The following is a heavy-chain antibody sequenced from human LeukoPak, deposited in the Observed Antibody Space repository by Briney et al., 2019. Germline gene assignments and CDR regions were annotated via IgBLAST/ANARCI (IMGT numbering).Heavy chain of an antibody. J-gene: IGHJ5*02. CDR3: ARDPPRYCSGGSCFGWFDP. Sequence: GGSLRLSCAASGFTFSSYWMSWVRQAPGKGLEWVANIKQDGSEKYYVDSVKGRFTISRDNAKNSLYLQMNSLRDEDTAVYYCARDPPRYCSGGSCFGWFDPWGQGTLVTVSS. CDR2: IKQDGSEK. CDR1: GFTFSSYW. V-gene: IGHV3-7*01. D-gene: IGHD2-15*01.